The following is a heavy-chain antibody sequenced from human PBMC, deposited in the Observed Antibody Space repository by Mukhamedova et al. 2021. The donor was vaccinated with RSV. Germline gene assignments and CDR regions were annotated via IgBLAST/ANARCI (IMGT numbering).Heavy chain of an antibody. J-gene: IGHJ4*02. D-gene: IGHD3-10*01. CDR3: ARDNGYYGAGSPIDH. Sequence: GQGLEWMGRIIPILGTPNYAPKFQGRVTISADKSASTVFLELKSLRPDDTAVFYCARDNGYYGAGSPIDHWGQGTLVTVSS. V-gene: IGHV1-69*08. CDR2: IIPILGTP.